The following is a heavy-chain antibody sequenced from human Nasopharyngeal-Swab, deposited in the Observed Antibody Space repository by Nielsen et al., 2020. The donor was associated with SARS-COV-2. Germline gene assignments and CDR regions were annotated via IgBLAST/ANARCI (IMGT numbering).Heavy chain of an antibody. CDR2: IRSKAYGGTT. Sequence: GESLKISCAAPGFTFSNAWMNWVRQAPGKGLEWVGFIRSKAYGGTTEYAASVKGSFTISRDDSKSIAYLQMNSLKTEDTAVYFCTRNDFWSGYYTDYWGQGTLVTVSS. J-gene: IGHJ4*02. CDR1: GFTFSNAW. D-gene: IGHD3-3*01. CDR3: TRNDFWSGYYTDY. V-gene: IGHV3-49*04.